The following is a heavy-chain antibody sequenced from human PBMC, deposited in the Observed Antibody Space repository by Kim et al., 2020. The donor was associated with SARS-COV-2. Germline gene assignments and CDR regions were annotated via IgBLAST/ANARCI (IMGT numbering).Heavy chain of an antibody. Sequence: ASVKVSCKASGYTFTSYDINWVRQASGQGLEWMGWMNPNSGNTGYAQKFQGRVTMTRNTSTNTAYMELRGLRSEDTAVYFCAREEMAALVWGQGTQVTVS. CDR3: AREEMAALV. CDR2: MNPNSGNT. D-gene: IGHD6-19*01. J-gene: IGHJ4*02. CDR1: GYTFTSYD. V-gene: IGHV1-8*01.